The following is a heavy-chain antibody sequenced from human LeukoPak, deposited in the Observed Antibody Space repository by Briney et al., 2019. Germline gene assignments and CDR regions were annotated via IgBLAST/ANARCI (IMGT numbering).Heavy chain of an antibody. D-gene: IGHD6-13*01. V-gene: IGHV4-59*11. J-gene: IGHJ4*02. CDR2: VFYPGST. Sequence: SETLSLTCTVSSGSINSHYWSWIRQPPGKGLEWIGYVFYPGSTNYNPSLKSRVTMSLDTSRDQFSLRLTSVTAADTAIYYCASRPADSTWYGVFDYWSQGTLVTVSS. CDR1: SGSINSHY. CDR3: ASRPADSTWYGVFDY.